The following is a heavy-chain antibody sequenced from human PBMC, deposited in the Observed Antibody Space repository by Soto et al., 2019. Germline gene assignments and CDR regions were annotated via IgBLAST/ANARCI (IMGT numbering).Heavy chain of an antibody. CDR2: IYYSGST. CDR3: AREGGGIAEAGKGGQFDP. D-gene: IGHD6-13*01. CDR1: GGSISSGGYY. V-gene: IGHV4-31*03. J-gene: IGHJ5*02. Sequence: SETLSLTCTVSGGSISSGGYYWSWIRQHPGKGLEWIGYIYYSGSTYYNPSLKSRVTISVDTSKNQFSLKLSSVTAADTAVYYCAREGGGIAEAGKGGQFDPWGQGTLVTVSS.